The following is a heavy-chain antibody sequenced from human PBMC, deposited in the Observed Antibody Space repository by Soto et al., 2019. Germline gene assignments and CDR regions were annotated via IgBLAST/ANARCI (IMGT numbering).Heavy chain of an antibody. V-gene: IGHV3-33*01. CDR3: ARDTAVAGLYYYFDY. D-gene: IGHD6-19*01. CDR2: IWYDGSNK. CDR1: GFTFSSYG. Sequence: GGSLRLSCAASGFTFSSYGMHWVRQAPGKGLEWVAVIWYDGSNKYYADSVKGRFTISRDNSKNTLYLQMNSLRAEDTAVYYCARDTAVAGLYYYFDYWGQGTLVTVSS. J-gene: IGHJ4*02.